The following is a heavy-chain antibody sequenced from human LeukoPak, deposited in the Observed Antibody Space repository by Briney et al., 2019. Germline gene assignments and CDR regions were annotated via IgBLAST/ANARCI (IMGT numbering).Heavy chain of an antibody. J-gene: IGHJ4*02. CDR2: IRSKAYGGTT. CDR1: GFTFGDYA. Sequence: GGSLRLSCTASGFTFGDYAMSWFRQAPGKGLEWVGFIRSKAYGGTTEYAASVKGRFTISRDDSKSIAYLQMNSLKTDDTAVYYCTRSSGYCSGGSCYVFDYWGQGTLVTVSS. CDR3: TRSSGYCSGGSCYVFDY. D-gene: IGHD2-15*01. V-gene: IGHV3-49*03.